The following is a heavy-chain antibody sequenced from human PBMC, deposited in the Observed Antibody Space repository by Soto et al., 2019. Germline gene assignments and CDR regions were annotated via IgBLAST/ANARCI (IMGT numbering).Heavy chain of an antibody. CDR3: ARQYYFGSGSYYSRTFDF. Sequence: PSDPLSLTCSVSGGSISNSNWWRWLRQPPGKGLEWIGEIYHSGSTNYNPSLKSRVTISVDTAKNQFSLKLSSVTAADTAVYYCARQYYFGSGSYYSRTFDFWGQGTLVTVS. J-gene: IGHJ4*02. D-gene: IGHD3-10*01. CDR1: GGSISNSNW. V-gene: IGHV4-4*02. CDR2: IYHSGST.